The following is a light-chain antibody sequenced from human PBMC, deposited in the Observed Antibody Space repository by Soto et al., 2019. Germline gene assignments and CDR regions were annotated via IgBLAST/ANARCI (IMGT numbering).Light chain of an antibody. CDR3: QQYNNWPL. CDR1: QSVSGN. J-gene: IGKJ1*01. CDR2: GAS. V-gene: IGKV3-15*01. Sequence: EIVMTQSPSTLSVSPMERSTLSCRASQSVSGNLAWYQQKPGQAPRLLIYGASTRATGIPARFSGSGSGTEFTLTISSLRSEDFAVYYCQQYNNWPLFGQGTKVDIK.